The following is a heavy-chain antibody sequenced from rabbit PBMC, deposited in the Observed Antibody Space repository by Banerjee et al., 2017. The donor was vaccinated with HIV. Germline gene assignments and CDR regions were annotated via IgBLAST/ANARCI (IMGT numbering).Heavy chain of an antibody. V-gene: IGHV1S47*01. J-gene: IGHJ4*01. CDR2: IYAGDGST. CDR3: ARGGL. CDR1: GFTISSRYY. Sequence: QEQLVESGGGLVQPEGSLTLTCTASGFTISSRYYMCWVRQAPGKGLEWIACIYAGDGSTYYANWVNGRFSISRENTQNTVSLQMNSLTAADTATYFCARGGLWGPGTLVTVS.